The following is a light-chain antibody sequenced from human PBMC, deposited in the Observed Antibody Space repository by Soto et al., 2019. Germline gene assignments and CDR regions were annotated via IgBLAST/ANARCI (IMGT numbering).Light chain of an antibody. Sequence: EIVLTQSPDTLSLSPGERATLSCRASQSVSSYLAWYQQKPGQAPRLLIYDASNRATGIPARFSASGSGTDFTLTISSLEPEDFEVYYCQQRSNWPPLFTFGPGTKVDIK. V-gene: IGKV3-11*01. CDR3: QQRSNWPPLFT. CDR2: DAS. J-gene: IGKJ3*01. CDR1: QSVSSY.